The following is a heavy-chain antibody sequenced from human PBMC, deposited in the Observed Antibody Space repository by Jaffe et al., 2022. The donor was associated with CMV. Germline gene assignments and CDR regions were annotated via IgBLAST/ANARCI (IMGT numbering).Heavy chain of an antibody. V-gene: IGHV3-30*18. CDR1: GFTFSSYG. CDR2: ISYDGSNK. J-gene: IGHJ3*02. D-gene: IGHD1-7*01. Sequence: QVQLVESGGGVVQPGRSLRLSCAASGFTFSSYGMHWVRQAPGKGLEWVAVISYDGSNKYYADSVKGRFTISRDNSKNTLYLQMNSLRAEDTAVYYCAKDPSHMGFITGTSFHAFDIWGQGTMVTVSS. CDR3: AKDPSHMGFITGTSFHAFDI.